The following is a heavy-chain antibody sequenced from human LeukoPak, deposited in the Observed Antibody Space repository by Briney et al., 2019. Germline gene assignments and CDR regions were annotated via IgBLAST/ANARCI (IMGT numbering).Heavy chain of an antibody. CDR2: FDPEDGET. CDR3: ATSQGSYYDSSGYYPAFVY. D-gene: IGHD3-22*01. J-gene: IGHJ4*02. Sequence: GASVKVSCKVSGYTLTELSMHWVRQAPGKGLGGMGGFDPEDGETIYAQKFQGRVTMTEDTSTDTAYMELSSLRSEDTAVYYCATSQGSYYDSSGYYPAFVYWGQGTLVTVSS. CDR1: GYTLTELS. V-gene: IGHV1-24*01.